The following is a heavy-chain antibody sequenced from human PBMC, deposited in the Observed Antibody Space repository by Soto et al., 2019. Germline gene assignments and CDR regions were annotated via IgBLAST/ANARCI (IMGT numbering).Heavy chain of an antibody. Sequence: PSETLSHTCSVYGGSFSGYYWSWIRQPPGKGLEWIGEINHSGSTNYNPSLKSRVTISVDTSKNQFSLKLSSVTAADTAVYYCARSGGDGGKWFDPWGQGTRVTV. CDR2: INHSGST. D-gene: IGHD2-21*02. J-gene: IGHJ5*02. CDR3: ARSGGDGGKWFDP. V-gene: IGHV4-34*01. CDR1: GGSFSGYY.